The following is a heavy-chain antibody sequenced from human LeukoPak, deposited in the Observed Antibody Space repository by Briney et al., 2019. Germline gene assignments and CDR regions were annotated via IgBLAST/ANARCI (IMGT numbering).Heavy chain of an antibody. Sequence: GGSLRLSCAASGFTFSTYAMNWVRQAPAKGLEWVSTIGGGGPTTNYADSVKDRFTISRDNSKNTLYLQMNSLRAEDTAVYFCARGFLGGTDQYFDSWGQGTLVTVSS. CDR1: GFTFSTYA. J-gene: IGHJ4*02. CDR2: IGGGGPTT. CDR3: ARGFLGGTDQYFDS. V-gene: IGHV3-23*01. D-gene: IGHD6-19*01.